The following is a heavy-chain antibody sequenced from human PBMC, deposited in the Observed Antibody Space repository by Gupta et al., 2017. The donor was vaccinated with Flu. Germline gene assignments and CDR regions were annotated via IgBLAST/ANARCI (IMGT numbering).Heavy chain of an antibody. V-gene: IGHV4-30-2*04. J-gene: IGHJ6*03. D-gene: IGHD3-3*01. CDR2: IHQNTYT. Sequence: EWIGEIHQNTYTYYNTSLKGRVSMAADQSKNEFSLKLDSLTAADTAVYDCARGASFGVETPVRTRPRYFMDVWGKGTMVTVSS. CDR3: ARGASFGVETPVRTRPRYFMDV.